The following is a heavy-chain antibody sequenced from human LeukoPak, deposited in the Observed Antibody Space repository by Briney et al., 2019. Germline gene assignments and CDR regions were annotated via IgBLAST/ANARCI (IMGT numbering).Heavy chain of an antibody. CDR1: GGSFSGYY. J-gene: IGHJ4*02. Sequence: SETLSLTCAVYGGSFSGYYWSWIRQPPGKGLEWIGEINHSGSTNYNPSLKSRVTISVDTSKNQFSLKLSSVTAADTAVYYCARVGKYYYGSGSYYTSGVDYWGQGTLVTVSP. V-gene: IGHV4-34*01. CDR2: INHSGST. D-gene: IGHD3-10*01. CDR3: ARVGKYYYGSGSYYTSGVDY.